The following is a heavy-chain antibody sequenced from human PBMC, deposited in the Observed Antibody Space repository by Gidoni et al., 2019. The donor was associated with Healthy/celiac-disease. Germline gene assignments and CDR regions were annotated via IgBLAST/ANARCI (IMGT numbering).Heavy chain of an antibody. Sequence: EVQLVESGGGLVKPGGSLRLSCAASGFTFSRYSMNWVRQAPGKGLEWVSSISSSSSYIYYADSVKGRFTISRDNAKNSLYLQMNSLRAEDTAVYYCASRRMVRGVIITGIDYWGQGTLVTVSS. D-gene: IGHD3-10*01. V-gene: IGHV3-21*01. J-gene: IGHJ4*02. CDR3: ASRRMVRGVIITGIDY. CDR1: GFTFSRYS. CDR2: ISSSSSYI.